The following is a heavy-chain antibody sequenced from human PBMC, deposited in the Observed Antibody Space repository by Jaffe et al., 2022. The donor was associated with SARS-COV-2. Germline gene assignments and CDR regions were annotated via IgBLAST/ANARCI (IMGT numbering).Heavy chain of an antibody. CDR2: ISGSGTIT. Sequence: EVQLLGSGGGLVQPGGSLRLSCAGSGFSFSTYGLSWVRQTPGKGLEWVSAISGSGTITHYADSVRGRFTLSRDNSRNTLYLQMNSLRVEDTAVYYCAKDSGLRDDGHPYNFFDPWGQGTLVTVSS. V-gene: IGHV3-23*01. D-gene: IGHD2-8*01. CDR3: AKDSGLRDDGHPYNFFDP. J-gene: IGHJ5*02. CDR1: GFSFSTYG.